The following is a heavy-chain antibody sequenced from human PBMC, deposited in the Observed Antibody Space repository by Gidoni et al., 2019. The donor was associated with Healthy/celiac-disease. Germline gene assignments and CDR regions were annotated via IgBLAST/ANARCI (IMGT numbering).Heavy chain of an antibody. CDR1: GGSISSGSYY. V-gene: IGHV4-61*02. CDR3: AREDWNYSEGGWFDP. D-gene: IGHD1-7*01. J-gene: IGHJ5*02. CDR2: IYTSGST. Sequence: QVQLQESGPGLVKPSQTLSLTCTVPGGSISSGSYYWSWIRQPAGKGLEWVGRIYTSGSTNYNPSLKSRVTISVDTPKNQFSLKLSSVTAADTAVYYCAREDWNYSEGGWFDPWGQGTLVTVSS.